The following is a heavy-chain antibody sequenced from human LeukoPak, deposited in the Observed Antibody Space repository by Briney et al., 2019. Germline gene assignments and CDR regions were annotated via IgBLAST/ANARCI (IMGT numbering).Heavy chain of an antibody. CDR2: ISSGSTYM. CDR3: GRVGGRSKAAKGDAFGI. V-gene: IGHV3-21*01. D-gene: IGHD6-6*01. J-gene: IGHJ3*02. Sequence: PGGSLRLSCAASGFTFSSYSMNWVRQAPGKGLEWVSSISSGSTYMYYADSVKGRFTISRDNAQNSMYLQMNSLRAEDTAVYYCGRVGGRSKAAKGDAFGIWGQGTMVVVSS. CDR1: GFTFSSYS.